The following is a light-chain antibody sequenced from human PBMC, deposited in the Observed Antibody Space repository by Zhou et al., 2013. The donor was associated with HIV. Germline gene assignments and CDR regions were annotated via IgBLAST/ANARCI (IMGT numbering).Light chain of an antibody. J-gene: IGKJ3*01. V-gene: IGKV1-27*01. Sequence: DIQLTQSPSSLSASVGDRVTITCRASQGISNYLAWYQQKPGKVPKLLIYVASTLQSGVPSRFRGSGSGTDFTLTISSLQPEDVATYYCQNYNSAPFTFGPGTKVDIK. CDR1: QGISNY. CDR2: VAS. CDR3: QNYNSAPFT.